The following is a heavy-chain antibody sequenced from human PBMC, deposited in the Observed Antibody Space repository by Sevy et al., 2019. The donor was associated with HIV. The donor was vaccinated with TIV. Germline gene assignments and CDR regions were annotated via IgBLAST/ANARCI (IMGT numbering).Heavy chain of an antibody. D-gene: IGHD3-22*01. J-gene: IGHJ4*02. Sequence: GGSLRLSCAVSGFTFNNAWMNWVRQAPGTGLQWVGLIKSNIDGETTDYAAPVKGRFTISRDDSKNTLYLQMNNLKIEDTSVYYCATAPGYYDSAPFDYWGPGTLVTVSS. CDR2: IKSNIDGETT. V-gene: IGHV3-15*01. CDR3: ATAPGYYDSAPFDY. CDR1: GFTFNNAW.